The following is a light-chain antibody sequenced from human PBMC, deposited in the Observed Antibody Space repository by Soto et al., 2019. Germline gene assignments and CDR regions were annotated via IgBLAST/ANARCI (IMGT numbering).Light chain of an antibody. CDR2: EVS. J-gene: IGLJ3*02. V-gene: IGLV2-14*01. CDR1: SSDVGGYNY. CDR3: SSYTSSRTLV. Sequence: QSVLTQPASVSGSPGQSITISCTGTSSDVGGYNYVSWYQQHPGKAPKLMIYEVSDRPLVISNRFSGSKSGNTASLTISGLQAEDEAAYYCSSYTSSRTLVFGGGTKVTVL.